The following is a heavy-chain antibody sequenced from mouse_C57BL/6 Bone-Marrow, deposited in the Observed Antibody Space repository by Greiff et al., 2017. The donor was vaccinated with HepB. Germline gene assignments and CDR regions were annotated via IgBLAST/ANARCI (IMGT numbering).Heavy chain of an antibody. D-gene: IGHD3-3*01. V-gene: IGHV1-82*01. CDR1: GYAFSSSW. CDR2: IYPGDGDT. J-gene: IGHJ1*03. CDR3: TRRGTRYIDV. Sequence: QVQLQQSGPELVKPGASVKISCKASGYAFSSSWMNWVKQRPGKGLEWIGRIYPGDGDTNYNGKFKGKATLTADKSSSTAYMQLSRLTSEDSAVYCGTRRGTRYIDVWGTGTTVTVAS.